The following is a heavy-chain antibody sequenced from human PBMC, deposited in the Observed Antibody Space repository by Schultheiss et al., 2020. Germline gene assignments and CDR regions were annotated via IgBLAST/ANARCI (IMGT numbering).Heavy chain of an antibody. CDR3: AKDSDVGYCTSGCRFRWFDP. CDR2: ITSSSGYI. D-gene: IGHD2-8*01. J-gene: IGHJ5*02. CDR1: AFTFSDSY. V-gene: IGHV3-11*05. Sequence: GGSLRLSCAASAFTFSDSYMSCIRQGPGKGLQWVSSITSSSGYIYYADSVKGRFTISRDNSKNTLYLQMDSLKAEDTAVYCCAKDSDVGYCTSGCRFRWFDPWGQGTLVTVSS.